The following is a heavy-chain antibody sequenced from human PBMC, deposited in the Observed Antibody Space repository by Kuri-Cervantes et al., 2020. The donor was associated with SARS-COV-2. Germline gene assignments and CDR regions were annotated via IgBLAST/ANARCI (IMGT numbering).Heavy chain of an antibody. CDR3: AKDWSLGGNFRYYFDY. V-gene: IGHV3-30*18. D-gene: IGHD4-23*01. Sequence: LSLTCATSGFTVSRDYMSWVRQAPGKGLEWVAVISYDGSNKYYADSVKGRFTISRDNSKNTLYLQMNSLRAEDTAVYYCAKDWSLGGNFRYYFDYWGQGTLVTVSS. J-gene: IGHJ4*02. CDR2: ISYDGSNK. CDR1: GFTVSRDY.